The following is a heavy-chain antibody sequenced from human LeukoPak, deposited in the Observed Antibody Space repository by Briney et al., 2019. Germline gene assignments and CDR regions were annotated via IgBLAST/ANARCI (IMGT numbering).Heavy chain of an antibody. CDR3: AILKGLRITMVRGVIRGRNWFDP. CDR2: INHSGST. Sequence: SETLSLTCTVSGGSISSSSYYWSWIRQPPGKGLEWIGEINHSGSTNYNPSLKSRVTISVDTSKNQFSLKLSSVTAADTAVYYCAILKGLRITMVRGVIRGRNWFDPWGQGTLVTVSS. D-gene: IGHD3-10*01. J-gene: IGHJ5*02. CDR1: GGSISSSSYY. V-gene: IGHV4-39*07.